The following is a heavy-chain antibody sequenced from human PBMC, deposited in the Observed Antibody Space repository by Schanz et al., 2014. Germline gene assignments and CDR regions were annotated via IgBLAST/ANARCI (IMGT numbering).Heavy chain of an antibody. V-gene: IGHV3-33*06. J-gene: IGHJ4*02. D-gene: IGHD1-20*01. Sequence: QVQLVESGGGVVQPGRSLRLSCVASGFTFSSYDVFWVRQAPGKGLEWVAFINSDGTKRFYADSVKGRFTISRDNFKGALYLQMSSLRAEDTAVYYCANNWNLDYWGQGTLVTVSS. CDR1: GFTFSSYD. CDR3: ANNWNLDY. CDR2: INSDGTKR.